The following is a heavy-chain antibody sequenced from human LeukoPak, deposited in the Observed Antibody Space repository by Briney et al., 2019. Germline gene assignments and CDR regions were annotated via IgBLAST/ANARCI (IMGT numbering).Heavy chain of an antibody. D-gene: IGHD1-20*01. CDR2: ITHSGST. J-gene: IGHJ6*03. Sequence: SETLSLTCAVYGGSFSGYYWSWIRQPPGKGLKWIGEITHSGSTNYNPSLKSRVTISVDTSKNQFSLKLSSVTAADTAVYYCASLTGTTHYYYYYMDVWGKGTTVTVSS. CDR3: ASLTGTTHYYYYYMDV. CDR1: GGSFSGYY. V-gene: IGHV4-34*01.